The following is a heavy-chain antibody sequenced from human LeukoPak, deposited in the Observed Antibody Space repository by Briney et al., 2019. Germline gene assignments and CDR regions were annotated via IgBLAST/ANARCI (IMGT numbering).Heavy chain of an antibody. CDR1: GGTFSSYA. J-gene: IGHJ4*02. D-gene: IGHD3-22*01. CDR2: IIPIFGTA. CDR3: ARLGPYDSSGYYRKTSTN. V-gene: IGHV1-69*13. Sequence: SVKVSCKASGGTFSSYAISWVRQAPGQGLEWMGGIIPIFGTANYAQKFQGRVTITADESTNTAYMELSSLRSEDTAVYYCARLGPYDSSGYYRKTSTNWGQGTLVTVSS.